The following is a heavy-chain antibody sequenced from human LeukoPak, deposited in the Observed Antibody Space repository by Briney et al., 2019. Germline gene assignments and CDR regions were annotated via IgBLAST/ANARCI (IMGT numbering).Heavy chain of an antibody. V-gene: IGHV3-7*01. Sequence: GGSLRLSCAASGFTFTNYWMSWVRQAPGRGLEWVANIKQDGSEKNYVDSVKGRFTISRDNAKNSLYLQMNSLRVEDTAVYYCARDASGWTPFGIWDQGTMVTVSS. D-gene: IGHD6-19*01. J-gene: IGHJ3*02. CDR3: ARDASGWTPFGI. CDR2: IKQDGSEK. CDR1: GFTFTNYW.